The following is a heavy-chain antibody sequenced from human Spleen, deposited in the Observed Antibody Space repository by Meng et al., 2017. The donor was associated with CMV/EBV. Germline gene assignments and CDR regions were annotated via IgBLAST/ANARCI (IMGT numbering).Heavy chain of an antibody. CDR3: AHTTTVVTPKSWFDP. CDR2: IYWDDDK. D-gene: IGHD4-23*01. J-gene: IGHJ5*02. Sequence: FSLTTSGLAVGWIRQPPGKALEWLALIYWDDDKRYSPSLKSRLTITKDTSKNQVVLTMTNMDPVDTATYYCAHTTTVVTPKSWFDPWGQGTLVTVSS. CDR1: FSLTTSGLA. V-gene: IGHV2-5*02.